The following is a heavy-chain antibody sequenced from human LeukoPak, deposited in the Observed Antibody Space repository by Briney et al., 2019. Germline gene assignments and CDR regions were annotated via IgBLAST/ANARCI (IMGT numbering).Heavy chain of an antibody. CDR1: GGSISSYY. D-gene: IGHD3-10*01. V-gene: IGHV4-4*07. CDR2: IYTSGST. CDR3: ARAQPPYGSGTIDY. Sequence: SETLSLTCTVSGGSISSYYWSWIRQPAGKGLEWIGRIYTSGSTNYNPPLKSRVTMSVDTSKNQFSLKLSSVTAADTAVYYCARAQPPYGSGTIDYWGQGTLVTVSS. J-gene: IGHJ4*02.